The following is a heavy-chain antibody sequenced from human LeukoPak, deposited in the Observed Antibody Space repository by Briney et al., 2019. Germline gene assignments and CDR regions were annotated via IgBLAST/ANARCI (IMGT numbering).Heavy chain of an antibody. D-gene: IGHD4-4*01. J-gene: IGHJ4*02. CDR1: GFTFSSYS. CDR2: ISSSSSYI. V-gene: IGHV3-21*04. CDR3: AKDVGDGYNNAPYFDY. Sequence: PGGSLRLSCAASGFTFSSYSMNWVRQAPGKGLEGVSSISSSSSYIYYADSVKGRFTISRDNAKNSLYLQMNSLRAEDTALYYCAKDVGDGYNNAPYFDYWGQGTLVTVSS.